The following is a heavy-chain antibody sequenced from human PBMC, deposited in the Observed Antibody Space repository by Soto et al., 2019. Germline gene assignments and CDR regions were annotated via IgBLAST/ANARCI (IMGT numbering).Heavy chain of an antibody. V-gene: IGHV1-18*01. CDR3: ARGGSYGWYDC. CDR1: GYTFSSHG. CDR2: ISGYNGNA. J-gene: IGHJ5*01. D-gene: IGHD2-15*01. Sequence: QVQLVQSGAEVRKPGASVKVSCKASGYTFSSHGIIWVRQAPGQGLEWMGWISGYNGNAKYAQRFQGRVTMTTDTSTSTVYMDLRSLGSDDSAVYYCARGGSYGWYDCWGQGTLVTVSS.